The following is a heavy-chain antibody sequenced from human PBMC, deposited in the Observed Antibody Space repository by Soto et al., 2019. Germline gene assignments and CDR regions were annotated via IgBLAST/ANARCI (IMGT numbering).Heavy chain of an antibody. D-gene: IGHD6-19*01. V-gene: IGHV4-34*01. CDR2: INHSGST. CDR1: GGSFSGYY. J-gene: IGHJ4*02. CDR3: ARGRSRMAVAGPRNMYFDY. Sequence: SETLSLTCAVYGGSFSGYYWSWIRQPPGKGLEWIGEINHSGSTNYNPSLKSRVTISVDTSKNQFSLKLSSVTAADTAVYYCARGRSRMAVAGPRNMYFDYWGQGTLVTVSS.